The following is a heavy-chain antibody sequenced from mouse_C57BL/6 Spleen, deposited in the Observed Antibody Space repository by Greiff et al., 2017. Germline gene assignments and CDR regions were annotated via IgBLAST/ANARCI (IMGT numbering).Heavy chain of an antibody. CDR2: IYPSDSET. CDR3: ASLTTVVATD. J-gene: IGHJ2*01. D-gene: IGHD1-1*01. Sequence: QVHVKQPGAELVRPGSSVKLSCKASGYTFTSYWMDWVKQRPGQGLEWIGNIYPSDSETHYNQKFKDKATLTVAKSSSTAYMQLSSRTSEDSAVYYCASLTTVVATDWGQGTTLTVSS. V-gene: IGHV1-61*01. CDR1: GYTFTSYW.